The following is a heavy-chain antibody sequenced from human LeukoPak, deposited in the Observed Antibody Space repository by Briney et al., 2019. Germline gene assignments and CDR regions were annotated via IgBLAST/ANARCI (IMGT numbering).Heavy chain of an antibody. CDR3: ARRPFYGSGRYFDY. CDR1: GGSFSGYY. V-gene: IGHV4-34*01. J-gene: IGHJ4*02. CDR2: INHSGST. D-gene: IGHD3-10*01. Sequence: SETLSLTCDVYGGSFSGYYWSWLRQPPGKGLEWIGEINHSGSTNYNPSLKSRVTISVDTSKNQFSLKLSSVTAADTAVYYCARRPFYGSGRYFDYWGQGTLVTVSS.